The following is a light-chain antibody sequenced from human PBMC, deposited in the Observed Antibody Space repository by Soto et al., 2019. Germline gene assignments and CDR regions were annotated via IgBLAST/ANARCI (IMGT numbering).Light chain of an antibody. CDR3: QQYDNLPLS. CDR1: QDISNY. J-gene: IGKJ3*01. V-gene: IGKV1-33*01. CDR2: DAS. Sequence: DIQMTQSPSSLSASVGDRVTITCQASQDISNYLKWYQQKPGKALKLVISDASNLETGAPSRFSGSGSGTDFTFTISSLQPEDIGTYFCQQYDNLPLSFGPGTTVEI.